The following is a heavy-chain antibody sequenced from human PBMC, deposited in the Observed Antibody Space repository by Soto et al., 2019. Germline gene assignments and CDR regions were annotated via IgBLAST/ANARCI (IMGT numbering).Heavy chain of an antibody. J-gene: IGHJ4*02. V-gene: IGHV4-30-2*01. CDR3: ARGGGGYAVSSYFDY. CDR2: IYHSGST. CDR1: GGSISSGGYS. Sequence: PSETLSLTCAVSGGSISSGGYSWSWIRQPPGKGLEWIGYIYHSGSTYYNPSLKSRVTISVDRSKNQFSLKLSSVTAADTAVYYCARGGGGYAVSSYFDYWGQGTLVTVSS. D-gene: IGHD5-12*01.